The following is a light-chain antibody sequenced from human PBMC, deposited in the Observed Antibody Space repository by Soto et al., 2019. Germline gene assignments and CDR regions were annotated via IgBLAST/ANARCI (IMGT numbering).Light chain of an antibody. CDR1: SGYSTNA. Sequence: QAVVTQSPSASASLGASVKLTCTLSSGYSTNAIAWHQQQSEKGPRFLMKINYDGTHSKGDGFFDRFSGSSSGAERHLSISSLQSEDEADYYCQSLGTGIQVFGGGIKLTVL. J-gene: IGLJ3*02. V-gene: IGLV4-69*01. CDR2: INYDGTH. CDR3: QSLGTGIQV.